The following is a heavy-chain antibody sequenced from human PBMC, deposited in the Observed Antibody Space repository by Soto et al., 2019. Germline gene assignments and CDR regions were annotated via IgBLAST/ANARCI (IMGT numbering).Heavy chain of an antibody. Sequence: SETLSLTCSVSGGSISSSSYFWGWIRQPPGKGLEWIGSIYYSGSTYYNPSLKSRVTVSVDTSKNQFSLKLSSVTAADTAVYYCARHPSDFWFDPWGQGTLVTVSS. CDR3: ARHPSDFWFDP. V-gene: IGHV4-39*01. D-gene: IGHD2-21*02. CDR2: IYYSGST. J-gene: IGHJ5*02. CDR1: GGSISSSSYF.